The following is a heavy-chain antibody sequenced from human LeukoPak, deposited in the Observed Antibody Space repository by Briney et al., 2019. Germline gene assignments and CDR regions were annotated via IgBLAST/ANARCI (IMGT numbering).Heavy chain of an antibody. V-gene: IGHV5-51*01. CDR2: IYPGDSDT. CDR1: GYTFTNYW. CDR3: ARQGRSSWFDRFDY. Sequence: GESLKISCKSSGYTFTNYWIGWVRQMPGNGLEWMGIIYPGDSDTRYSPSFQGRVTMSVDQSTTTAYLQWSSLRASDTAMYYCARQGRSSWFDRFDYWGQGTLVTVSS. D-gene: IGHD6-13*01. J-gene: IGHJ4*02.